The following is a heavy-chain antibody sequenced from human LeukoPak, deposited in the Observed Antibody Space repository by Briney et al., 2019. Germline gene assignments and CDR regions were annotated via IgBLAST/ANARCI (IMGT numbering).Heavy chain of an antibody. D-gene: IGHD2-21*01. J-gene: IGHJ4*02. Sequence: PGGSLRLSCTASGFTFSAYWMHWVRQVPGKGLVWVSRINNDGTATFFADSVKGRFTISRDNAKNTLYLQMDSLRAEDTAMYYCARGSDDFDYWGQGTLVTVSS. CDR2: INNDGTAT. CDR1: GFTFSAYW. CDR3: ARGSDDFDY. V-gene: IGHV3-74*01.